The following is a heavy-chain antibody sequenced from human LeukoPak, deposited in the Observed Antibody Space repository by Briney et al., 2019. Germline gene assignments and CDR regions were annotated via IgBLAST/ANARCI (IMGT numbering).Heavy chain of an antibody. Sequence: ASVKVSCKASGYTFTSYGISWVRQAPGQGLEWMGWISAYNGNTNYAQKLQGRVTMTTDTSTSTAYMELRGLRSDDTAVYYCARERYDSSGYYSPGHWFDPWGQGTLVTVSS. D-gene: IGHD3-22*01. CDR1: GYTFTSYG. CDR3: ARERYDSSGYYSPGHWFDP. V-gene: IGHV1-18*01. J-gene: IGHJ5*02. CDR2: ISAYNGNT.